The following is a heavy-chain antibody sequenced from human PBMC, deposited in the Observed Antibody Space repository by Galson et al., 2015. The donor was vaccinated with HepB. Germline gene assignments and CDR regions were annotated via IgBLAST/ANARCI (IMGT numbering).Heavy chain of an antibody. J-gene: IGHJ6*03. CDR2: IKQDGSEK. D-gene: IGHD1-1*01. CDR3: ARGQVSTPRTGSTYTGVIDIYYYYMDV. Sequence: SLRLSCAVSGFTFSSYSMNWVRQAPGKGLEWVANIKQDGSEKYYVDSVKGRFTISRDNAKNSLYLQMNSLRAEDTAVYYCARGQVSTPRTGSTYTGVIDIYYYYMDVWGKGTTVTVSS. CDR1: GFTFSSYS. V-gene: IGHV3-7*04.